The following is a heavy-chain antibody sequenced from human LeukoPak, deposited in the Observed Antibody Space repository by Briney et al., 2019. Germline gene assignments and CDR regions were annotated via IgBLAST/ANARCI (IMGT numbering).Heavy chain of an antibody. D-gene: IGHD2-15*01. Sequence: GGSLRLSCAASGFTFSSYGMHWVRQAPGKGLEWVAVISYDGSNKYYADSVKGRFTIPRDNSKNTLYLQMNSLRAEDTAVYYCAKQLGYCSDGSCYFPYWGQGTLVTVSS. CDR1: GFTFSSYG. J-gene: IGHJ4*02. V-gene: IGHV3-30*18. CDR2: ISYDGSNK. CDR3: AKQLGYCSDGSCYFPY.